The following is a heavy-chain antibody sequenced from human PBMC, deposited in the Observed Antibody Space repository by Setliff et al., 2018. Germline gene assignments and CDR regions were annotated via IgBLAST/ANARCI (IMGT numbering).Heavy chain of an antibody. CDR3: GRAGVAAADRKGLLDH. V-gene: IGHV1-2*02. D-gene: IGHD6-13*01. CDR2: INPNSGGA. CDR1: GDTFNTYT. Sequence: ASVKVSCKVSGDTFNTYTLSWVRQAPGQGLEWMGWINPNSGGANYAQKFQGRVTMTSDTSTSTVYLDLSGLTSEDTAVYYCGRAGVAAADRKGLLDHWGQGTLVTVSS. J-gene: IGHJ4*02.